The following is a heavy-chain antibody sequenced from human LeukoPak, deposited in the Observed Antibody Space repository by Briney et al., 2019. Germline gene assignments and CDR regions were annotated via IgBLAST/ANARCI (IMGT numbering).Heavy chain of an antibody. J-gene: IGHJ4*02. CDR1: GGSFATFY. CDR2: IYYSGST. Sequence: SETLSLTCAVYGGSFATFYWSWIRQPPGKGLEWIRYIYYSGSTYYNPSLKSRVTISVDTSKNQFSLKLSSVTAADTAVYYCARGVRWLQLSYFDYWGQGTLVTVSS. CDR3: ARGVRWLQLSYFDY. V-gene: IGHV4-59*06. D-gene: IGHD5-24*01.